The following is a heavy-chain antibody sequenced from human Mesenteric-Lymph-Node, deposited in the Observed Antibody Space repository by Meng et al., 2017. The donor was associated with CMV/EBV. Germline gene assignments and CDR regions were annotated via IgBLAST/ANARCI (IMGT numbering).Heavy chain of an antibody. D-gene: IGHD2-8*01. V-gene: IGHV3-48*04. CDR2: ISSSSSTI. CDR1: GFTFSSYS. J-gene: IGHJ4*02. Sequence: GESLKISCAASGFTFSSYSMNWVRQAPGKGLEWVSYISSSSSTIYYADSVKGRFTISRDNAKNSLYLQMNSLRAEDTAVYYCARDKGHCTNGVCYGPAYYFDYWGQGTLVTVSS. CDR3: ARDKGHCTNGVCYGPAYYFDY.